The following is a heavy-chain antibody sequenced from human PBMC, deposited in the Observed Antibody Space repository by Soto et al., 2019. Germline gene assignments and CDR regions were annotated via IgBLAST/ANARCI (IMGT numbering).Heavy chain of an antibody. Sequence: GESLKISCKGSGYSFTSYWIGWVRQMPGKGLEWMGIIYPGDSDTRYSPSFQGQVTISADKSISTAYLQWSSLKASGTAMYYCARRSGVLWELLNFDYWGQGTLVTVSS. D-gene: IGHD1-26*01. CDR2: IYPGDSDT. CDR1: GYSFTSYW. J-gene: IGHJ4*02. V-gene: IGHV5-51*01. CDR3: ARRSGVLWELLNFDY.